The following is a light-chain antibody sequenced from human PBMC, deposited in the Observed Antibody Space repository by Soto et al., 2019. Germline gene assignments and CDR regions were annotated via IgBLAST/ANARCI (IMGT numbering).Light chain of an antibody. J-gene: IGKJ4*01. V-gene: IGKV4-1*01. CDR2: WAS. Sequence: DIVMTQSPDSLAVSLGERATINCKSSQSVLSSSNNKNSIAWYQQKPGQPPRLLIYWASTRESGVPDRFSGSGSGTDFTLTISSLQAEDVAVYYCQQYYTTPITFGGGTKVDFK. CDR1: QSVLSSSNNKNS. CDR3: QQYYTTPIT.